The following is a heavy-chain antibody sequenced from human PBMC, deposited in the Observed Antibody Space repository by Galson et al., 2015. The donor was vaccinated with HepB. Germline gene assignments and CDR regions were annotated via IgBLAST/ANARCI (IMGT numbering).Heavy chain of an antibody. D-gene: IGHD3-16*02. V-gene: IGHV3-30*03. CDR1: GFTFSHYG. Sequence: SLRLSCAASGFTFSHYGMVWVRQVPGKGLEWMSFISRHGDTKLYADSVKGRFSISRDSSGNTLHLLMNSLSAGDTAVYFCGIVPGPMDVWGKGTTVTVSS. J-gene: IGHJ6*03. CDR3: GIVPGPMDV. CDR2: ISRHGDTK.